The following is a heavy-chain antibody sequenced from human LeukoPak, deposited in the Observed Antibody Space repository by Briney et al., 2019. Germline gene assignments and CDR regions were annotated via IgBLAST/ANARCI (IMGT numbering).Heavy chain of an antibody. V-gene: IGHV3-48*03. J-gene: IGHJ5*02. CDR3: ARGQRPQYTSTWDNWFDP. CDR1: GFTFSSYE. Sequence: GGSLRLSCEASGFTFSSYEMNWVRQAPGKRLQWVSYISSSGNKIYYAASVKGRFTISRDNAKNSLYLQIDSLRAEDTAVYYCARGQRPQYTSTWDNWFDPWGQGTQVTVSS. CDR2: ISSSGNKI. D-gene: IGHD2-2*01.